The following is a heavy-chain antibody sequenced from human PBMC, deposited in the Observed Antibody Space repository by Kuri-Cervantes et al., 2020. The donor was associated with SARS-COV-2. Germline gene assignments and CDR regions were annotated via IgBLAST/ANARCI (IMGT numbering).Heavy chain of an antibody. V-gene: IGHV3-21*01. CDR1: GFTVSSNY. CDR3: ASDRAGDTIFGVVIDY. Sequence: GGSLRLSCAASGFTVSSNYMSWVRQAPGKGLEWVSSISSSSSYIYYADSVKGRFTISRDNAKNSLYLQMNSLRAEDTAVYYCASDRAGDTIFGVVIDYWGQGTLVTVSS. CDR2: ISSSSSYI. J-gene: IGHJ4*02. D-gene: IGHD3-3*01.